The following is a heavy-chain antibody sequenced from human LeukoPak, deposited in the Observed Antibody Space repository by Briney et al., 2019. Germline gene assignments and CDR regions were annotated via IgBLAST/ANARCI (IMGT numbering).Heavy chain of an antibody. CDR2: INPNSGGT. D-gene: IGHD2-8*01. CDR1: GYTFTGYY. V-gene: IGHV1-2*02. J-gene: IGHJ5*02. Sequence: GASVKVSCKASGYTFTGYYMHWVRQAPGQGLEWMGWINPNSGGTNYAQKFQGRVTMTRDTSISTAYMELSRLRSDDTAVYYCARAGMYGVCYTGVCHWFDPWGQGTLVTVSS. CDR3: ARAGMYGVCYTGVCHWFDP.